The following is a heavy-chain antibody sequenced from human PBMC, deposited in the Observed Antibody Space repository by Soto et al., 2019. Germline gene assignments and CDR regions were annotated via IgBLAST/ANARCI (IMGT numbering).Heavy chain of an antibody. CDR2: INHSGST. V-gene: IGHV4-34*01. CDR3: ARLTTVTKRYYYYYMDV. J-gene: IGHJ6*03. D-gene: IGHD4-17*01. Sequence: SETLSLTCAVYGGSFSGYDWSWIRQPPGKGLEWIGEINHSGSTNYNPSLKSRVTISVDTSKNQFSLKLSSVTAADTAVYYCARLTTVTKRYYYYYMDVWGKGTTVTVSS. CDR1: GGSFSGYD.